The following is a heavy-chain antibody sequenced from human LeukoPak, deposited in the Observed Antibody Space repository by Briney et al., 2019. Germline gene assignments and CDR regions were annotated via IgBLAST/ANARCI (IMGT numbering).Heavy chain of an antibody. D-gene: IGHD3-16*01. Sequence: ASVKVSCKASGYTFTSYGISWVRQARGQGLEWMGWISAYNGNTNYAQKLQGRVTMTTDTSTSTAYMELRSLRSDDTAVYYCARGGRARHYYYYYYMDVWRKGTTVTVSS. CDR2: ISAYNGNT. CDR3: ARGGRARHYYYYYYMDV. J-gene: IGHJ6*03. V-gene: IGHV1-18*01. CDR1: GYTFTSYG.